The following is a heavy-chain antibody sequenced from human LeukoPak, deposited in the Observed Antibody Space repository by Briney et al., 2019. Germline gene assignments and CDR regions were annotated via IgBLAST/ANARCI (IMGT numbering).Heavy chain of an antibody. Sequence: GGSLRLSCAASRFTFSSYATSWVRQAPGKGLEWVSAISGSGVITYYADSVKGRFTMSRDNSKNTLYLQMNSLRAEDTAVYYCAKEGYSSTWNADFDYWGQGTLVIVSS. D-gene: IGHD6-13*01. CDR1: RFTFSSYA. CDR3: AKEGYSSTWNADFDY. CDR2: ISGSGVIT. V-gene: IGHV3-23*01. J-gene: IGHJ4*02.